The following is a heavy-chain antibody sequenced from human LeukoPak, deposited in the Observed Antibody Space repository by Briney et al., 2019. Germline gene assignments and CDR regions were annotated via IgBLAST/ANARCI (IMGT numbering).Heavy chain of an antibody. J-gene: IGHJ4*02. CDR2: ISGSGANT. CDR3: AKERAGYTNPYYFDY. V-gene: IGHV3-23*01. Sequence: GGSLRLSCAASGFTFSTYAMSWVRQAPGKGLEWVSTISGSGANTYYADSVRGRFTISRDNSKNTLYLHMNSLRAEDTAVYYFAKERAGYTNPYYFDYWGQGTLVTVSS. D-gene: IGHD3-16*02. CDR1: GFTFSTYA.